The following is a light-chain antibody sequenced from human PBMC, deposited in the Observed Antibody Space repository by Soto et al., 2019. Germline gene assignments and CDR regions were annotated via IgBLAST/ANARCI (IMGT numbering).Light chain of an antibody. CDR3: QQSYSSSWT. CDR2: AES. J-gene: IGKJ1*01. Sequence: DIQMTQSPSSLSASVGDRVTITCRASQSISSYLNWYQQKPGKAPNLLIYAESSWQSGVPSRFSGSGSGTDFTLTISSLQPEDFATYYCQQSYSSSWTFGQGTTVEIK. V-gene: IGKV1-39*01. CDR1: QSISSY.